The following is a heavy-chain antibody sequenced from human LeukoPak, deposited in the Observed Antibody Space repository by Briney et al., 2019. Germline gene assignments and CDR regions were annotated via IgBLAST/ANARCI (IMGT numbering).Heavy chain of an antibody. J-gene: IGHJ6*03. CDR3: ARGVLGYCSSTSCYTLDYYYYMDV. D-gene: IGHD2-2*02. CDR1: GGTFSSYA. CDR2: IIPIFGTA. Sequence: ASVKVSCKASGGTFSSYAISWVRQAPGQGLEWMGGIIPIFGTANYAQKFQGRVTITADESTSTAYMELSSLRSEDTAVYYCARGVLGYCSSTSCYTLDYYYYMDVWGKGTTVTVSS. V-gene: IGHV1-69*13.